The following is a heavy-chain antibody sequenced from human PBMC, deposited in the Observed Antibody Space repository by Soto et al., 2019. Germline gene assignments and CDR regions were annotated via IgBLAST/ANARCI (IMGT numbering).Heavy chain of an antibody. CDR3: ARRATVTKMPGWFDP. Sequence: QVQLVQSGAEVKKPGSSVKVSCTASGGTFSSYAISWVRQAPGQGLEWMGGIIPIFGTANYAQKFQRRVTITADESTSTAYMELSSLRSEDTAVYYCARRATVTKMPGWFDPWGQGTLVTVSS. J-gene: IGHJ5*02. CDR2: IIPIFGTA. D-gene: IGHD4-17*01. V-gene: IGHV1-69*12. CDR1: GGTFSSYA.